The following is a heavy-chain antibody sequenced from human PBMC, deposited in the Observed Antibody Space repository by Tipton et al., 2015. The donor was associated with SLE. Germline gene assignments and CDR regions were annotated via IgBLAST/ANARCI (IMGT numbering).Heavy chain of an antibody. CDR1: DGSIRSTNYY. Sequence: TLSLTCTVSDGSIRSTNYYWGWIRQPPGKGLEWIGYLHYSGSTNYNPSLKSRVTISEDPSKTQFSLRLYSLTPADTAIYYCARIIQQNWGDRWFGPWGQGTLVTVSS. J-gene: IGHJ5*02. D-gene: IGHD7-27*01. V-gene: IGHV4-61*05. CDR2: LHYSGST. CDR3: ARIIQQNWGDRWFGP.